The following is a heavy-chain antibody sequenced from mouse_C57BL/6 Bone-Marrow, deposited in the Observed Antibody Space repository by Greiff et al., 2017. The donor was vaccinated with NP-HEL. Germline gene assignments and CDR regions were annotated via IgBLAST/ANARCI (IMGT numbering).Heavy chain of an antibody. V-gene: IGHV1-26*01. CDR3: ARRYYYPGYFDY. D-gene: IGHD1-1*01. CDR2: INPNNGGT. Sequence: EVQLQQSGPELVKPGASVKISCKASGYTFTDYYMNWVKQSHGKSLEWIGDINPNNGGTSYNQKFKGKATLTVDKSSSTAYMELRSLTSEDSAVYYGARRYYYPGYFDYWGQGTTLTVSS. J-gene: IGHJ2*01. CDR1: GYTFTDYY.